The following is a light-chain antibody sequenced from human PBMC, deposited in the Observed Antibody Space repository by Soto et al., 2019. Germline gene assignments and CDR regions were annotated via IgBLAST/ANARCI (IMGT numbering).Light chain of an antibody. V-gene: IGKV3-20*01. CDR1: QSVSGSY. Sequence: EIVLTQSPGTLSLSPGERATLSCRASQSVSGSYVAWYQQKPGQAPRLLIYGASGRATGIPDRFSGSGPGTDFTLTISRLEPEDLAVYYCQQCGSSPLTFGGGTKVDIK. CDR3: QQCGSSPLT. J-gene: IGKJ4*01. CDR2: GAS.